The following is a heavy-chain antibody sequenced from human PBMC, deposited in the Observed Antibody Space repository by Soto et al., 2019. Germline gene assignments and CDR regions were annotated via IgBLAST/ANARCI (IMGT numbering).Heavy chain of an antibody. CDR1: GCSISSGGYY. CDR3: ARVGGINWFDP. J-gene: IGHJ5*02. V-gene: IGHV4-31*03. D-gene: IGHD1-20*01. Sequence: QVQLQESGPGLVKPSQTLSLTCTVSGCSISSGGYYWSWIRQHPGKGLEWIGYIYYGGITYDNPSLNGRVTISVDTSKNPLSLKLSSVTAADTAVYYCARVGGINWFDPWGQGTLVTVSS. CDR2: IYYGGIT.